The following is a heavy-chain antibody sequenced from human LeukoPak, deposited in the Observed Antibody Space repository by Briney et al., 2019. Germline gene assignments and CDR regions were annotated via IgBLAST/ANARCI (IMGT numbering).Heavy chain of an antibody. D-gene: IGHD5-12*01. CDR1: GFTFSTYW. CDR2: IKDGGTTT. V-gene: IGHV3-74*01. CDR3: TTIRPGY. Sequence: GGSLRLSCAVSGFTFSTYWMDWVRQVPGKGLVWVSRIKDGGTTTDYADSVKGRFTISRDDAKNTLYLQMNSLRAEDTAVYYCTTIRPGYWGQGTLVTVSP. J-gene: IGHJ4*02.